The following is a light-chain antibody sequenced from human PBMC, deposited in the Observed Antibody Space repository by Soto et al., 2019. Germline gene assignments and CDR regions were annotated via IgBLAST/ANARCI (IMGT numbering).Light chain of an antibody. J-gene: IGKJ1*01. CDR3: QQYGSSPWM. CDR2: GAS. CDR1: QSVSDNY. Sequence: EIGLTQSPGTLSLTSGERATLSCRASQSVSDNYLAWYQQKPGQAPRLLIYGASSRAAGIPDRFSGSGSGPDFTLTISRLGPEDVAVYFCQQYGSSPWMFGQGTKVEIK. V-gene: IGKV3-20*01.